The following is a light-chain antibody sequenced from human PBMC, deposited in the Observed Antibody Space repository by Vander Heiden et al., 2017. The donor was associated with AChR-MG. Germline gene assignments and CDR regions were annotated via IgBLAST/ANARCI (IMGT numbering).Light chain of an antibody. J-gene: IGLJ2*01. CDR2: DVS. CDR3: SSYTSSSTSVV. V-gene: IGLV2-14*03. Sequence: QSALTQPASVSGSPGQSITISCTGTSSDVGGYNYVSWYQQHPGKAPKRMIDDVSNRPSGVSNRFSGYKSGNTASLTISGLQAEDEADDYCSSYTSSSTSVVFGGGTKLTVL. CDR1: SSDVGGYNY.